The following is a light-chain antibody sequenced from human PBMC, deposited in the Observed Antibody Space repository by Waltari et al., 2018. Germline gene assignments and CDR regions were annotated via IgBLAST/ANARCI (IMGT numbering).Light chain of an antibody. Sequence: EIVLTQSPGTLSLSAGERATLSYMASQTLNNNYLAWYQQKPGQSPGLLIFAASKRATGVPDRFSGSGSGTDFTLTISRLEPEDFAMYYCQQYGSSPYSFGQGA. CDR1: QTLNNNY. V-gene: IGKV3-20*01. CDR2: AAS. CDR3: QQYGSSPYS. J-gene: IGKJ2*01.